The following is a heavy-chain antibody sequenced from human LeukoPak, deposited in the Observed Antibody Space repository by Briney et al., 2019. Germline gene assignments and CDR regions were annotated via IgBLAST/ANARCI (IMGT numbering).Heavy chain of an antibody. CDR3: ARQGERPGISAY. D-gene: IGHD1-26*01. CDR1: GDSLSSSSYY. V-gene: IGHV4-39*01. CDR2: IFSGST. J-gene: IGHJ4*02. Sequence: SETLSLTCIVSGDSLSSSSYYWGWVRQPPGKGLEWIGSIFSGSTYYNPSLKSRVTVSLNTSKNQFSLSLSSVTAADSAVYYCARQGERPGISAYWGQGTLVTVSS.